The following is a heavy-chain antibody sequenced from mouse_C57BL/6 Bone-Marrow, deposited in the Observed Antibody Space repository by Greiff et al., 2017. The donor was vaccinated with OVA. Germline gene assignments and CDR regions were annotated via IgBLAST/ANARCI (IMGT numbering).Heavy chain of an antibody. Sequence: VQLKESGAELVRPGASVKLSCKASGYTFTDYYINWVKQRPGQGLEWIARIYPGSGNTYYNEKFKGKATLTAEKSSSTAYMQLSSLTSEDSAVYFCARSLKQLRPFYAMDYWGQGTSVTVSS. J-gene: IGHJ4*01. CDR1: GYTFTDYY. CDR3: ARSLKQLRPFYAMDY. CDR2: IYPGSGNT. D-gene: IGHD3-2*02. V-gene: IGHV1-76*01.